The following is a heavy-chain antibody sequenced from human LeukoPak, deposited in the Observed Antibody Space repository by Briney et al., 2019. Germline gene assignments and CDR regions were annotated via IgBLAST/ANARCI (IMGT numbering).Heavy chain of an antibody. CDR2: INPNSGGT. Sequence: GASVKVSCKASGGTFSSYAISWVRQAPGQGLEWMGWINPNSGGTNYAQKFQGRVTMTRDTSISTAYMELSRLRSDNTAVYYCARDWIQLWPDNYYYYYMDVWGKGTTVTISS. D-gene: IGHD5-18*01. V-gene: IGHV1-2*02. CDR3: ARDWIQLWPDNYYYYYMDV. CDR1: GGTFSSYA. J-gene: IGHJ6*03.